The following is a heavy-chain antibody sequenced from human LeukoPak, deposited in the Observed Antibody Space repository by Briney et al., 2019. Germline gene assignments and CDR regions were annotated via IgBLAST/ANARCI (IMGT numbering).Heavy chain of an antibody. D-gene: IGHD4-23*01. J-gene: IGHJ5*02. CDR3: ARDNSIADRGWWFDP. CDR2: INPSGSST. V-gene: IGHV1-46*01. Sequence: EASVKVSCKASGYTFTGNYMHWVRQAPGQGLEWMGLINPSGSSTLYAEKFRGRIIMTRDMSTATDYMELSSLRSEDTAVYYCARDNSIADRGWWFDPWGQGTLVTVSS. CDR1: GYTFTGNY.